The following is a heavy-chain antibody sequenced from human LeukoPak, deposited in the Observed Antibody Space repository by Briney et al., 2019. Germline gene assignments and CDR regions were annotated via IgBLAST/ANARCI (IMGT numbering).Heavy chain of an antibody. CDR2: IYTSGTT. V-gene: IGHV4-61*02. CDR3: AREGVEYGGNSDAFDI. CDR1: GGSMSSGSYY. D-gene: IGHD4-23*01. Sequence: PSETLSLTCTVSGGSMSSGSYYWTWIRQPAGKGLEWIGLIYTSGTTNYNPSLKSRLTISLDTSKNQFSLTLSSVTAADTAVYYCAREGVEYGGNSDAFDIWGQGTMVTVSS. J-gene: IGHJ3*02.